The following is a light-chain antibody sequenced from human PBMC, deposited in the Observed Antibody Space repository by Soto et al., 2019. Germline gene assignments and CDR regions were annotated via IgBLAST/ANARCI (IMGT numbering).Light chain of an antibody. V-gene: IGKV1-17*01. CDR1: QDIRND. Sequence: DLQMTQSPSSLSASVGDRVTITCRASQDIRNDLGWYQQKPGKAPKRLIYAASSLESGVPSRFSGRQSATEFHLTIGRMQTEDSATYYCLQQHSVPHTFGPATKVDIK. J-gene: IGKJ3*01. CDR3: LQQHSVPHT. CDR2: AAS.